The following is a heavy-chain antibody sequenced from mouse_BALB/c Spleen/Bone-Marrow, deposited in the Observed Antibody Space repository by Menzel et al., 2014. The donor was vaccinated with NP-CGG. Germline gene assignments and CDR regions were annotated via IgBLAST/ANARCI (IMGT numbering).Heavy chain of an antibody. CDR3: ARWGITTGFAY. D-gene: IGHD2-4*01. Sequence: SGAELVKPGASVKLSCTASGFNIKDTYMHWVKQRPEQGLEWIGRIDPANGNTKYDPKFQGKATITADTSSNTAYLQLSSLTSEDTAVYYCARWGITTGFAYWGQGTLVTVSA. J-gene: IGHJ3*01. CDR2: IDPANGNT. V-gene: IGHV14-3*02. CDR1: GFNIKDTY.